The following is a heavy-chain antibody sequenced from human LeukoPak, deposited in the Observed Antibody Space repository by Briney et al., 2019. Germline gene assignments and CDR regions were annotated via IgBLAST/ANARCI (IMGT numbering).Heavy chain of an antibody. Sequence: ALVKVSCKASGYTFTDYYMYWVRQAPGQGLEWMGWINPHSGDTIYAQKFQGRVTMTRDTSISTAYMEVSSLRSDDTAVYYCARGPLLGSTWFDPWGQGTLVTVSS. CDR2: INPHSGDT. J-gene: IGHJ5*02. D-gene: IGHD7-27*01. CDR3: ARGPLLGSTWFDP. V-gene: IGHV1-2*02. CDR1: GYTFTDYY.